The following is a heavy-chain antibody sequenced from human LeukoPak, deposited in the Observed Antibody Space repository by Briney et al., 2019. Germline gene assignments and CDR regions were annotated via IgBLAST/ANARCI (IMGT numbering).Heavy chain of an antibody. CDR3: ARGAGSGYYSHGAFAI. CDR1: GGSISSYY. V-gene: IGHV4-4*07. Sequence: SETLSLTCTVSGGSISSYYWSWIRQTAGKGLEWIGRIYISGSTNYNPSLKSRVTMSVDTSKNQFSMKLSSVTAAETAVYYCARGAGSGYYSHGAFAIWGQGTMVTVSS. CDR2: IYISGST. J-gene: IGHJ3*02. D-gene: IGHD3-22*01.